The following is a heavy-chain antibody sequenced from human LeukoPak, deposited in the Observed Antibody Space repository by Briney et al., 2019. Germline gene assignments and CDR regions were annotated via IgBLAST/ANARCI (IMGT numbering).Heavy chain of an antibody. D-gene: IGHD3-22*01. CDR2: ISYDGSNK. J-gene: IGHJ4*02. CDR3: AKEGSYYYDSSGYYPPYFDY. CDR1: GFTFSSYG. V-gene: IGHV3-30*18. Sequence: PGRSLRLSCAASGFTFSSYGMHGVRQAPGKGLEWVAVISYDGSNKYYADSVKGRFTISRDNSKNTLYLQMNSLRAEDTAVYYCAKEGSYYYDSSGYYPPYFDYWGQGTLVTVSS.